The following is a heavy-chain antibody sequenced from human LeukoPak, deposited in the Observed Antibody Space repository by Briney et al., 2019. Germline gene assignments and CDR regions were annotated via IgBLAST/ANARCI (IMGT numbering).Heavy chain of an antibody. CDR1: GGSISSSSYY. CDR2: IYYSGST. CDR3: ARDGWGILTGYYRGPLDY. D-gene: IGHD3-9*01. J-gene: IGHJ4*02. V-gene: IGHV4-39*07. Sequence: SETLSLTCTVSGGSISSSSYYWAWIRQPPGKGLEWIGSIYYSGSTYYNPSLKSRVTMSVDTSKNQFSLKLSAVTAADTAVYYCARDGWGILTGYYRGPLDYWGQGTLVTVSS.